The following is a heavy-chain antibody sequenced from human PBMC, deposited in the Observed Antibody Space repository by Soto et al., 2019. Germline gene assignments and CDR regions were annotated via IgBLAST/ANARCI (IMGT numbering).Heavy chain of an antibody. CDR3: ARDRQAAGTFRLFDP. J-gene: IGHJ5*02. D-gene: IGHD6-13*01. V-gene: IGHV3-30-3*01. CDR1: GFTFSSYA. CDR2: ISYDGSNK. Sequence: GGSLSLSCAASGFTFSSYAMHWVRQAPGKGLEWVAVISYDGSNKYYADSVKGRFTISRDNSKNTLYLQMNSLKAEDTAVYYCARDRQAAGTFRLFDPWGQGTLVTVSS.